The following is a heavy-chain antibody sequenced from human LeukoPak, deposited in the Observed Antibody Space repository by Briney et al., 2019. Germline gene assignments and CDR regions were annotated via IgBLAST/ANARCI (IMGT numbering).Heavy chain of an antibody. CDR3: AKDPADSSSWFSPGFDY. D-gene: IGHD6-13*01. Sequence: SGGSLRLSCAASGFTFSSYGMYWVRQAPSKGLEWVAFIRYDGSNKYYADSVKGRFTISRDNSKNTLYLQMNSLRAEDTAVYYCAKDPADSSSWFSPGFDYWGQGTLVTVSS. CDR2: IRYDGSNK. J-gene: IGHJ4*02. CDR1: GFTFSSYG. V-gene: IGHV3-30*02.